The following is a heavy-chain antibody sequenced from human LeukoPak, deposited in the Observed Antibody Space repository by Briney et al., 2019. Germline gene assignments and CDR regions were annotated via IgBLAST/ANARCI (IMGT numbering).Heavy chain of an antibody. CDR1: GFTFSSYS. CDR2: ISSSSSYI. V-gene: IGHV3-21*01. CDR3: AGHDGDYLFGY. Sequence: GGSLRLACAASGFTFSSYSMNWVRQAPGKGLEWVSSISSSSSYIYYADSVKGRFTISRDNAKNSLYLQMNSLRAEDTAVYYCAGHDGDYLFGYWGQGTLVTVSS. D-gene: IGHD4-17*01. J-gene: IGHJ4*02.